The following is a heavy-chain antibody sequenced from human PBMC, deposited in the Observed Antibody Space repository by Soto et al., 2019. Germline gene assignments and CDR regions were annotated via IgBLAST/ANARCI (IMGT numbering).Heavy chain of an antibody. Sequence: RLSCAASGFTFSSYAMHWVRQAPGKGLEWVAVISYDGSNKYYADSVKGRFTISRDNSKNTLYLQMNSLRAEDTAVYYCASIWVVKDAFDIWGQGTMATVSS. D-gene: IGHD3-22*01. CDR1: GFTFSSYA. CDR2: ISYDGSNK. J-gene: IGHJ3*02. CDR3: ASIWVVKDAFDI. V-gene: IGHV3-30-3*01.